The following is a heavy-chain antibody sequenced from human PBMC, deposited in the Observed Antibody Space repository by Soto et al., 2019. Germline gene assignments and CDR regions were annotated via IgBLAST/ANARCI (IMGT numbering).Heavy chain of an antibody. D-gene: IGHD6-19*01. Sequence: RSSETLSLTCAVSGGSISSSNRWSWVRQPPGKGLEWIGEIYHSGSTNYNPSLKSRVTISVDKSKNQFSLKLSSVTAADTAVYYCARGMDHSGWLIYWGQGTLVTVSS. CDR2: IYHSGST. CDR3: ARGMDHSGWLIY. CDR1: GGSISSSNR. J-gene: IGHJ4*02. V-gene: IGHV4-4*02.